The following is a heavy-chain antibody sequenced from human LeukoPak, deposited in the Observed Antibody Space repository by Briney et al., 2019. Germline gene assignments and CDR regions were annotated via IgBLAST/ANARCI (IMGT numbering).Heavy chain of an antibody. CDR3: AKDVVPYYDILTGEGGFDY. CDR2: TSWNSGSI. CDR1: GFTFDDYA. V-gene: IGHV3-9*01. D-gene: IGHD3-9*01. Sequence: GGSLRLSCAASGFTFDDYAMHWVRQAPGKGLEGVSGTSWNSGSIGYADSVKGRFTISRDNAKNSLYLQMNSLRAEDTALYYCAKDVVPYYDILTGEGGFDYWGQGTLVTVSS. J-gene: IGHJ4*02.